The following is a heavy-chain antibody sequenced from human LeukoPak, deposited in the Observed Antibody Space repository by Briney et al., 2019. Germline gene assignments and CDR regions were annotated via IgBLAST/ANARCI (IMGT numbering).Heavy chain of an antibody. CDR1: GFTFSDYY. V-gene: IGHV3-11*01. J-gene: IGHJ4*02. CDR3: ARTYYDYVWGSYRYGYFDY. CDR2: ISSSGSTI. Sequence: GGSLRLSCAASGFTFSDYYMSWIRQAPGKGLEWVSYISSSGSTIYYADSVKGRFTISRDNAKNSLYLQMNSLRAGDTAVYYCARTYYDYVWGSYRYGYFDYWGQGTLVTVSS. D-gene: IGHD3-16*02.